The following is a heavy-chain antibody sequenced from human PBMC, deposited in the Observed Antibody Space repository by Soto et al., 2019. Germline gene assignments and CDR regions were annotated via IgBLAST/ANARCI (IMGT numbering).Heavy chain of an antibody. Sequence: SETLSLTCTVSGGSISAYYSRWIRQPPGKGLEWIGYMYNTGSTVYNPSFKSRVTISVDTSKNQFSLKLNSVTAADTAVYYCARDLWGYCGTDCYPLDVWGQGTTVT. J-gene: IGHJ6*02. CDR3: ARDLWGYCGTDCYPLDV. D-gene: IGHD2-21*02. CDR1: GGSISAYY. V-gene: IGHV4-59*01. CDR2: MYNTGST.